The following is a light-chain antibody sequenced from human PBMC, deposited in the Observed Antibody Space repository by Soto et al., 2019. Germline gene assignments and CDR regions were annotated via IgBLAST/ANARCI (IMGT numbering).Light chain of an antibody. CDR2: DNN. Sequence: QSVLTQPPSVSAAPGQKVTVSCSGSSSNIGNNHVSWCQHLPGTAPKVLIYDNNKRPSGIPDRFSGSKSATSATLDITGLQTGDEADYYCGSWDRSLRGWVFGGGTKLTVL. CDR3: GSWDRSLRGWV. V-gene: IGLV1-51*01. J-gene: IGLJ3*02. CDR1: SSNIGNNH.